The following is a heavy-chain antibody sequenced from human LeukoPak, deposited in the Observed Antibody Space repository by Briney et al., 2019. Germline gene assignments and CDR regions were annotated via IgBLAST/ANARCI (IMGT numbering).Heavy chain of an antibody. V-gene: IGHV1-8*01. Sequence: GASVKGSCKASGYTFTSYDINWVRQATGQGLEWMGWMNPNSGNTGYAQKFQGRVTMTRNTSISTAYMELSSLRSENTAVYYCARIAARRNLPNWFDPWGQGTLVTVSS. CDR2: MNPNSGNT. CDR1: GYTFTSYD. J-gene: IGHJ5*02. D-gene: IGHD6-6*01. CDR3: ARIAARRNLPNWFDP.